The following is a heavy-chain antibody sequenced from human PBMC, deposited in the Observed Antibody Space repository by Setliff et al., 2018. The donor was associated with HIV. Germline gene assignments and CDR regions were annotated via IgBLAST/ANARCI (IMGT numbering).Heavy chain of an antibody. V-gene: IGHV1-3*03. CDR3: ATIPRPSYYYYYYMDV. CDR1: GYTFTSYA. Sequence: ASVKVSCKASGYTFTSYAIHWVRQAPGQSLEWMGWINVGKGNTKYSQDLQGRVTITRDTSASTAYMELNSLRSEDTAVYYCATIPRPSYYYYYYMDVWGKGTTVTVS. D-gene: IGHD6-6*01. CDR2: INVGKGNT. J-gene: IGHJ6*03.